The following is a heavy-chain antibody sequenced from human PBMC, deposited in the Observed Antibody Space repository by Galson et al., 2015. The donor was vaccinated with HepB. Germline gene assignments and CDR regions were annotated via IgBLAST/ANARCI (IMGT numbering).Heavy chain of an antibody. CDR1: GFTFSSYG. J-gene: IGHJ4*02. Sequence: SLRLSCAASGFTFSSYGMHWVRQAPGKGLEWVAAIWYDGSNKYYADSVKGRFTISRDNAKNTLYLQLNSLEAEDTAVYYCARGNDGYGRFDYWGQGTLVTVSS. CDR3: ARGNDGYGRFDY. CDR2: IWYDGSNK. D-gene: IGHD5-18*01. V-gene: IGHV3-33*08.